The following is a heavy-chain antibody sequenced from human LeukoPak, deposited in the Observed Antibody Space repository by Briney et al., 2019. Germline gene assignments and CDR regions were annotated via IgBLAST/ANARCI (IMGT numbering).Heavy chain of an antibody. J-gene: IGHJ5*02. CDR1: GYTFTGYY. CDR3: ARRIGAKNWFDP. CDR2: INPNSGNT. V-gene: IGHV1-18*04. Sequence: ASVKVSCKASGYTFTGYYMHWVRQAPGQGLEWMGWINPNSGNTNYAQKLQGRVTMTTDTSTSTAYMELRSLRSDDTAVYYCARRIGAKNWFDPWGQGTLVTVSS. D-gene: IGHD1-26*01.